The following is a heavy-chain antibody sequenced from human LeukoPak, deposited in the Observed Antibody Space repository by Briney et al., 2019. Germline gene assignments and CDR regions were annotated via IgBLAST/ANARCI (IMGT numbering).Heavy chain of an antibody. CDR1: GYTFTDYY. V-gene: IGHV1-2*02. J-gene: IGHJ4*02. CDR3: AILATTQLFDY. Sequence: ASVKVSCKASGYTFTDYYLHWVRQAPGQGLEGMGWINTNSGGTNYPQKFQGRVTMTRDTSISTAYMELSRLRSGDTVVYYCAILATTQLFDYWGQGNLVTVSS. CDR2: INTNSGGT. D-gene: IGHD5-12*01.